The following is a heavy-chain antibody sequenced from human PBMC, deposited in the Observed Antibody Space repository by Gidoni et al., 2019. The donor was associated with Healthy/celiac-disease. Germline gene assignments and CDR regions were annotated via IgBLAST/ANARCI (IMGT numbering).Heavy chain of an antibody. V-gene: IGHV3-48*03. Sequence: EVQLVESGGGLVQPGGSLRLSCAASGFTFSSYEMNWVRQAPGKGLEWVSYISSSGSTIYYADSVKGRFTISRDNAKNSLYLQMNSLRAEDTAVYYCARSLPHRVFDYWGQGTLVTVSS. D-gene: IGHD2-15*01. CDR3: ARSLPHRVFDY. CDR2: ISSSGSTI. CDR1: GFTFSSYE. J-gene: IGHJ4*02.